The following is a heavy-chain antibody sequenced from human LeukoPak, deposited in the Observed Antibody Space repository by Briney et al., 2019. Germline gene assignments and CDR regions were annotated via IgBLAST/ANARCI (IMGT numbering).Heavy chain of an antibody. J-gene: IGHJ4*02. V-gene: IGHV4-34*01. D-gene: IGHD1-26*01. CDR2: IYYSGKT. CDR3: AMSPSESYLRFDS. Sequence: SVTLSLTCAVYGGSFSGYYWSWVRQAPGKGREWIGSIYYSGKTYNNPSLKSRVTISVDTSKNQFSLKLNSVTAADTAVYYCAMSPSESYLRFDSWGQGTLVTVCS. CDR1: GGSFSGYY.